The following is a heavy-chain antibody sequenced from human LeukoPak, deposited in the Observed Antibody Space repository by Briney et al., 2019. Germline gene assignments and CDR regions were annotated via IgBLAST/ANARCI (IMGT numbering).Heavy chain of an antibody. CDR3: ARFAEDPVKYSYYYMDV. CDR1: GFTFSSYS. D-gene: IGHD1-1*01. Sequence: PGGSLRVCCAASGFTFSSYSMNWVRQAPGKGLEWVSSISSSSSYIYYADAVKGRFTISRDNAKNSLYLQMNSLRAEDTAVYYCARFAEDPVKYSYYYMDVWGKGTSVTVSS. J-gene: IGHJ6*03. V-gene: IGHV3-21*01. CDR2: ISSSSSYI.